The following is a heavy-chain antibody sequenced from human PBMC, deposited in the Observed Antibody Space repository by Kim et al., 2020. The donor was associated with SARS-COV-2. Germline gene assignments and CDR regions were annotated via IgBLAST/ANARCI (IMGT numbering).Heavy chain of an antibody. CDR2: ISSSSSYI. Sequence: GGSLRLSCAASGFTFSSYSMNWVRQAPGKGLEWISSISSSSSYIYYADSVKGRFTISRDNAKNSLYLQMNSLRAEDTAVYYCATEGGATENYYYYYGMDVWGQGTTVTVSS. J-gene: IGHJ6*02. V-gene: IGHV3-21*01. CDR3: ATEGGATENYYYYYGMDV. CDR1: GFTFSSYS. D-gene: IGHD1-26*01.